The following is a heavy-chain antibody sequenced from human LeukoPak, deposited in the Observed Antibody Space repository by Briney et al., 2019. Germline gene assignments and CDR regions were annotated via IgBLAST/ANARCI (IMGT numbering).Heavy chain of an antibody. V-gene: IGHV3-48*04. D-gene: IGHD6-13*01. Sequence: QPGGSLRLSCAASGFTFSSYSMNWVRQAPGKGLEWVSYISSSSSTIFYADSVKGRFTISRDNAKNSLYLQMNSLRAEDTAVYYCARDAIDISSSWYGGWFDPWGQGTLVTVSS. CDR2: ISSSSSTI. J-gene: IGHJ5*02. CDR1: GFTFSSYS. CDR3: ARDAIDISSSWYGGWFDP.